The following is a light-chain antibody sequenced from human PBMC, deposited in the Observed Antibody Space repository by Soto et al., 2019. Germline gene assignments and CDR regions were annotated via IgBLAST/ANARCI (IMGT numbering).Light chain of an antibody. Sequence: DIVLTQSPGTLSLSPGERATLSCRASPSVPNYVAWYQQKPGQAPRLLIYGAFNRATGIPARFSGSGSGADFTLTISSLEPEDFAIYYCQQRNTWPPVTFGQGTRLEIK. J-gene: IGKJ5*01. CDR2: GAF. CDR1: PSVPNY. CDR3: QQRNTWPPVT. V-gene: IGKV3-11*01.